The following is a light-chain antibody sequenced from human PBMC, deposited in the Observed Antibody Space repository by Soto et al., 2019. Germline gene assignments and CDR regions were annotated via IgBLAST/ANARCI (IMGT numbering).Light chain of an antibody. CDR1: SSDVGGYNY. J-gene: IGLJ1*01. V-gene: IGLV2-14*01. CDR3: SSYTSSSTYV. Sequence: QSVLTQPASVSGSPGQSITISCTGTSSDVGGYNYVSWYQRYPGKVPKLMIYDVSYRPSGVSNRFSGSKSGNTASLTISGLQAEDEADYYCSSYTSSSTYVFGTGTKVTVL. CDR2: DVS.